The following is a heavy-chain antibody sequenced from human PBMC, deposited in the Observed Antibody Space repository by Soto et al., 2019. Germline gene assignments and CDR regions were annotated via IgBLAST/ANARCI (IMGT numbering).Heavy chain of an antibody. Sequence: SETLSLTCSVSGASISSRDYYWGWIRPTPGKGLEWIGNIDYNGVTYYNPSLKSRVTVSKDTSKNKFSLKVASVTAADTAIYYCGRVMIGTSRHTDADYWGQGTQVTVSS. CDR3: GRVMIGTSRHTDADY. D-gene: IGHD2-2*01. V-gene: IGHV4-39*01. J-gene: IGHJ4*02. CDR1: GASISSRDYY. CDR2: IDYNGVT.